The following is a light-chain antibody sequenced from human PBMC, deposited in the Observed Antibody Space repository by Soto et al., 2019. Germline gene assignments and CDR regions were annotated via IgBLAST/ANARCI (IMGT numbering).Light chain of an antibody. CDR3: QQYDRWPQT. CDR1: QSVSSN. V-gene: IGKV3-15*01. J-gene: IGKJ1*01. Sequence: EIVMTQSPATLPVSPGERATLSCRASQSVSSNLALYQQKPGQAPRFLIYGASTRATCIPARFSGSGSGTEFTLTISSLQSEDFAVYYCQQYDRWPQTFGQGTKVDI. CDR2: GAS.